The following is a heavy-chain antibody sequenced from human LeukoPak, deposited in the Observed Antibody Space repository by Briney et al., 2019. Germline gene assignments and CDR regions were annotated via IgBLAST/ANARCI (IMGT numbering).Heavy chain of an antibody. D-gene: IGHD3-10*01. CDR2: FNTDGANT. Sequence: GGALRLSCAASGFTFSNYWMHWVRQTPGKGLVWVSRFNTDGANTTYAASVKGRFTISRDNAKTTLYLQMNSLRAEDTAVYYCAAGRGFDHWGQGTLVTVSS. J-gene: IGHJ4*02. CDR1: GFTFSNYW. V-gene: IGHV3-74*01. CDR3: AAGRGFDH.